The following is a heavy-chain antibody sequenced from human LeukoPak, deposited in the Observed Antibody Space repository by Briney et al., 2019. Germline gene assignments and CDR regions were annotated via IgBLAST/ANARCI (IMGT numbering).Heavy chain of an antibody. D-gene: IGHD2-2*01. CDR2: INHSGST. V-gene: IGHV4-34*01. Sequence: SETLSLTCAVYGGSFSGYYWSWIRQPPGKGLEWIGEINHSGSTNYNPSLKSRVTISVDTSKNQFSLKLSSVTAADTAVYYCASSEDIVVVPAAPRGYYFDYWGQGTLVTVSS. CDR1: GGSFSGYY. CDR3: ASSEDIVVVPAAPRGYYFDY. J-gene: IGHJ4*02.